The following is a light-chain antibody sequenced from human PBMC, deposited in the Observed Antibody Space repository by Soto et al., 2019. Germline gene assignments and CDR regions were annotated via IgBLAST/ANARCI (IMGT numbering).Light chain of an antibody. CDR3: SSYTTSNTRQIV. CDR2: DVS. Sequence: QSVLTQPASVSGSPGHSITISCTGTSSDVGGYNYVSWYQHHPGKAPKLMIFDVSNRPSGVSNRFSGSKSGNTASLTISGLQPEDEADYYCSSYTTSNTRQIVFGTGTKVRVL. CDR1: SSDVGGYNY. V-gene: IGLV2-14*03. J-gene: IGLJ1*01.